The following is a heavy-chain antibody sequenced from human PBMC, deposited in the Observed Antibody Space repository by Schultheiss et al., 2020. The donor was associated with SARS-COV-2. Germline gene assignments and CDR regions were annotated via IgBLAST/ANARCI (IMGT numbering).Heavy chain of an antibody. Sequence: SETLSLTCTVSGGSISSYYWSWIRQPPGKGLEWIGEINHSGSTNYNPSLKSRVTISVDTSKNQFSLKLSSVTAADTAVYYCARAMVRGVIIGWGQGTLVTRLL. CDR1: GGSISSYY. D-gene: IGHD3-10*01. CDR2: INHSGST. CDR3: ARAMVRGVIIG. J-gene: IGHJ4*02. V-gene: IGHV4-34*01.